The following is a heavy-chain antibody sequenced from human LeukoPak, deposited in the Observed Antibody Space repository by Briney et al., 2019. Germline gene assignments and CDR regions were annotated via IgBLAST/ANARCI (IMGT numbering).Heavy chain of an antibody. CDR2: IYSGGST. Sequence: GGSLRLSCAASGFTVSSNYMSWVRQAPGKGLEWVSVIYSGGSTYYADSVKGRFTISRDNSKNTLYLQMNSLRAEDTAVYYCARGTRNSGSSWYFDYSGQGTLVTVSS. D-gene: IGHD1-26*01. V-gene: IGHV3-66*01. CDR1: GFTVSSNY. J-gene: IGHJ4*02. CDR3: ARGTRNSGSSWYFDY.